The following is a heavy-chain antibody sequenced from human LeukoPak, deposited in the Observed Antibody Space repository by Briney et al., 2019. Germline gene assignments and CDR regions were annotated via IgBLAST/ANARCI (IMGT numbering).Heavy chain of an antibody. CDR3: ASTPHYYDSSGYSRPKNFDY. V-gene: IGHV4-30-2*01. CDR2: IYHSGST. J-gene: IGHJ4*02. Sequence: SQALSLTCAVSGGSISSGSYSWSWIRQPPGKGLEWIGYIYHSGSTYYNPSLKSRVTISVDTSKNQFSLKLSSVTAADTAVYYCASTPHYYDSSGYSRPKNFDYWGQGTLVTVSS. CDR1: GGSISSGSYS. D-gene: IGHD3-22*01.